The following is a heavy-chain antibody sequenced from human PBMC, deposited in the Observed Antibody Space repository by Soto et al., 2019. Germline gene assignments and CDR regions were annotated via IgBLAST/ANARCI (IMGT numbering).Heavy chain of an antibody. CDR2: LHRNGKNT. CDR1: GFSVDEYG. D-gene: IGHD4-17*01. CDR3: ARDHRWGYQYGDYGDS. V-gene: IGHV3-20*04. J-gene: IGHJ5*01. Sequence: EVQLVESGGGVVRPGGSLRLACAASGFSVDEYGMSWVRQVPGKGLEWVSGLHRNGKNTSYADSVRGRFAISRDDAKNSLYLQMNRLRAEDTAFYYCARDHRWGYQYGDYGDSWGHGTLVTVSS.